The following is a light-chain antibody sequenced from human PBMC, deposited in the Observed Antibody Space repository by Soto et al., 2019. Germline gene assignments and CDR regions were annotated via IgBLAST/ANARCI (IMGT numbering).Light chain of an antibody. CDR3: SSNAGSNNLV. CDR2: EVS. CDR1: SSDVGDYNY. Sequence: QSVLTQPPSASGTPGQSVTNPCTGTSSDVGDYNYVSWYQQHPGKAPKLMIYEVSRRPSGVPDRFSGSKSGNTASLTVSGLQAEDEADYYCSSNAGSNNLVFGGGTKLTVL. V-gene: IGLV2-8*01. J-gene: IGLJ2*01.